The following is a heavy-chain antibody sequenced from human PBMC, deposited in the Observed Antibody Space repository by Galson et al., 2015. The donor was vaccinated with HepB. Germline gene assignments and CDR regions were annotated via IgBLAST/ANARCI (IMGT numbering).Heavy chain of an antibody. D-gene: IGHD3-10*01. CDR2: ISGLGGST. J-gene: IGHJ6*02. V-gene: IGHV3-23*01. Sequence: SLRLSCAASGFTSGFTFGSYTMSWVRQAPGKGLEWVSGISGLGGSTYYADSVKGRFTISRDNSKNRLFMQMNSLRADDTALYYCAKFAPIISGSHFGMDVWGQGTTVTVSS. CDR3: AKFAPIISGSHFGMDV. CDR1: GFTFGSYT.